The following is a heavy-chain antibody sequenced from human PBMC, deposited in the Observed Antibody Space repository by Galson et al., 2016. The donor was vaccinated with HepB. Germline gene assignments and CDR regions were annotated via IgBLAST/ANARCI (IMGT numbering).Heavy chain of an antibody. Sequence: SLRLSCATSGFKFTHYSINWVRQAPGKGLEWVSYMRSDGSTTYHAESVKGRFTISRDTAWNSVSLQMNSLRDEDTAIYYCVRAEDYYYGSSGYYPHHFDSWGQGTLVTVSS. D-gene: IGHD3-22*01. CDR2: MRSDGSTT. J-gene: IGHJ4*02. V-gene: IGHV3-48*02. CDR3: VRAEDYYYGSSGYYPHHFDS. CDR1: GFKFTHYS.